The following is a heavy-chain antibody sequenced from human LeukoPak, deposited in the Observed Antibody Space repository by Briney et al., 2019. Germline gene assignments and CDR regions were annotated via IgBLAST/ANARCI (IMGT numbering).Heavy chain of an antibody. D-gene: IGHD6-6*01. V-gene: IGHV4-59*11. CDR1: GASMSSHY. J-gene: IGHJ4*02. CDR3: AKEGGPARPGLDS. Sequence: PSETLSLTCTVSGASMSSHYWTWIRQDPGTGLWWIGNIYYTGSTSYNPALESRVTISLDTSNNQFSLKLTSVTAADTAVYYCAKEGGPARPGLDSWGQGTLVTVSS. CDR2: IYYTGST.